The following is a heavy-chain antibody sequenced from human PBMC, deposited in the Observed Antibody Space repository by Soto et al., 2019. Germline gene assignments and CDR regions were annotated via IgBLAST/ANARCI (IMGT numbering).Heavy chain of an antibody. Sequence: EVQLLESGGGLVQPGGSLRLSCSASGFSFGSNSMAWVRQVPGKGLEGVSSISDTAHRIFHADSVKGRFTISRDNSRNSLYLQMNSLRAEDTALYYCVILALGKFDFWGQGTLVIVSS. J-gene: IGHJ4*02. CDR2: ISDTAHRI. D-gene: IGHD1-26*01. CDR1: GFSFGSNS. V-gene: IGHV3-23*01. CDR3: VILALGKFDF.